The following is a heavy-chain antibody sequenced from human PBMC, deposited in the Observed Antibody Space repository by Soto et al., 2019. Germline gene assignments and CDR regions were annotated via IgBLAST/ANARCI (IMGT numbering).Heavy chain of an antibody. Sequence: GASVKVSGKASGNTSTSYDINWVRQATGHGLEWMGWINPNSGNIGCAQKFQGRVTMTRDTATRTAYMEVSRLRSDDTAVYYCARGRASGSYYLLDYWGQGTLVTVSS. J-gene: IGHJ4*02. CDR2: INPNSGNI. D-gene: IGHD3-10*01. CDR1: GNTSTSYD. V-gene: IGHV1-8*01. CDR3: ARGRASGSYYLLDY.